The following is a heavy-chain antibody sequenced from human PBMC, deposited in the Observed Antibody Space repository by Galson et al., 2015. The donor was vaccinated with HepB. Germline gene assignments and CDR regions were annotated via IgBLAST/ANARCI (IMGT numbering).Heavy chain of an antibody. J-gene: IGHJ4*02. CDR1: GFTFGDYA. D-gene: IGHD2-2*01. V-gene: IGHV3-49*03. CDR2: IRSKAYGGTT. CDR3: TRDSTVGLPLWVDY. Sequence: SLRLSCAASGFTFGDYAMSWFRQAPGKGLEWVGFIRSKAYGGTTEYAASAKGRFTISRDDSKSIAYLQMNSLKTEDTAVYYCTRDSTVGLPLWVDYWGQGTLVTVSS.